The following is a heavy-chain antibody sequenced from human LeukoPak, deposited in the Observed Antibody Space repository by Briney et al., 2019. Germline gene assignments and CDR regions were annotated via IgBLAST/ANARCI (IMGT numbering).Heavy chain of an antibody. Sequence: ASVKVSCNASGYTFTGYYMHWVRQAPGQGLEWMGWINPNSGGTNYAQKFQGRVTMTRDTSISTAYMELSRLRSDDTAVYYCARSSEAEYYFDYWGQGTLVTVSS. J-gene: IGHJ4*02. CDR3: ARSSEAEYYFDY. CDR2: INPNSGGT. V-gene: IGHV1-2*02. CDR1: GYTFTGYY. D-gene: IGHD6-19*01.